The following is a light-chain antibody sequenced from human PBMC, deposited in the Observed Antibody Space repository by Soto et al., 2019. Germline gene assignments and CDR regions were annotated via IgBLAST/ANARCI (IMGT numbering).Light chain of an antibody. CDR1: SSDVGGYNY. V-gene: IGLV2-14*01. CDR2: DVS. Sequence: QSALTQPASVSGSPGQSITISCTGTSSDVGGYNYVSWYQQHPGKAPKLMIYDVSNRPSGISNRFSGSKSGNTASLTISGLQVEDEGDYYCSSYTSSNTLVFGGGTKVTVL. CDR3: SSYTSSNTLV. J-gene: IGLJ2*01.